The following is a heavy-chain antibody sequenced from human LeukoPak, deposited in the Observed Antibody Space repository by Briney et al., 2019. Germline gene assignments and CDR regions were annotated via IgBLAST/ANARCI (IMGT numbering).Heavy chain of an antibody. CDR2: IIPILGIA. CDR3: AVGSSSWSCFDH. V-gene: IGHV1-69*04. D-gene: IGHD6-13*01. CDR1: GGTFSIYA. Sequence: ASVKVSCKASGGTFSIYAISWVRQAPGQGLEWMGRIIPILGIANYAQKFQGRVTITADKSTSTAYMELSSLRSEDTAVYYCAVGSSSWSCFDHWGQGTLVTVSS. J-gene: IGHJ5*02.